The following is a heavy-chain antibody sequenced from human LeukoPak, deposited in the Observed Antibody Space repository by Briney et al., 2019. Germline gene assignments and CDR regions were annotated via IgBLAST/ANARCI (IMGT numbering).Heavy chain of an antibody. CDR2: ISSSSSYI. CDR1: GFTFSSHS. Sequence: GGSLRLSCAASGFTFSSHSMNWVRQAPGKGLEWVSSISSSSSYIYYADSVKGRFTISRDNAKNSLYLQMNSLRAEDTAVYYRARVGIAVAGTKGFDYWGQGTLVTVSS. J-gene: IGHJ4*02. CDR3: ARVGIAVAGTKGFDY. D-gene: IGHD6-19*01. V-gene: IGHV3-21*01.